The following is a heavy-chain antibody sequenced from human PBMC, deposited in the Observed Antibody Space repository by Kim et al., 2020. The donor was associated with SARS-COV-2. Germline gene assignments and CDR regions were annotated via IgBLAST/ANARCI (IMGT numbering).Heavy chain of an antibody. CDR3: AKDGPYSSGWYPDY. D-gene: IGHD6-19*01. V-gene: IGHV3-30*02. J-gene: IGHJ4*02. Sequence: ADHVKGRVTISRDNSKHTLYLQMNSLRAEETAVYYCAKDGPYSSGWYPDYWGQGTLVTVSS.